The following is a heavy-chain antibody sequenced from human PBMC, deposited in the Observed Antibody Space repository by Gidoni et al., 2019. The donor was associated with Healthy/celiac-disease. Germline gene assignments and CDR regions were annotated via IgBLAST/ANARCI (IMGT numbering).Heavy chain of an antibody. CDR3: ASSIGGVAAAGTGYYYYIDV. CDR1: GYTFTSYG. CDR2: ISAYNGNT. V-gene: IGHV1-18*01. D-gene: IGHD6-13*01. J-gene: IGHJ6*03. Sequence: QVQLVQSGAEVKKPGASVKVSCKASGYTFTSYGISWVRQAPGQGLEWMGWISAYNGNTNYAQKLQGRVTMTTDTSTSTAYMELRSLRSDDTAVYYCASSIGGVAAAGTGYYYYIDVWGKGTTVTVSS.